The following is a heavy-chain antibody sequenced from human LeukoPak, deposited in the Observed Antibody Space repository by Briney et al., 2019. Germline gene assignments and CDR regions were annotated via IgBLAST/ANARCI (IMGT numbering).Heavy chain of an antibody. CDR2: ISGSGGST. CDR1: GFTFSSYS. Sequence: PGGSLRLSCAASGFTFSSYSMNWARQAPGKGLEWVSAISGSGGSTYYADSVKGRFTISRDNSKNTLYLQMNSLRAEDTAVYYCAKDSPPTSNDYGGNSAVFNGYWGQGTLVTVSS. CDR3: AKDSPPTSNDYGGNSAVFNGY. J-gene: IGHJ4*02. V-gene: IGHV3-23*01. D-gene: IGHD4-23*01.